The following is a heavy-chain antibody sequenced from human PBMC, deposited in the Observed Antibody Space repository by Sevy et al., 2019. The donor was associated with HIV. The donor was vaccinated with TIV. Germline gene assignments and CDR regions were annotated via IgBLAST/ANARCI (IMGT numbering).Heavy chain of an antibody. D-gene: IGHD6-6*01. Sequence: GGSLRLSCAASGFTFSSYSMNWVRQAPGKGLEWVSSISSSSSYIYYADSVKGRFTISRDNAKNSLYLQMNILRAEDTAVYYCARGVDSSSEYYFDYWGRGTLVTVSS. CDR1: GFTFSSYS. CDR2: ISSSSSYI. CDR3: ARGVDSSSEYYFDY. V-gene: IGHV3-21*01. J-gene: IGHJ4*02.